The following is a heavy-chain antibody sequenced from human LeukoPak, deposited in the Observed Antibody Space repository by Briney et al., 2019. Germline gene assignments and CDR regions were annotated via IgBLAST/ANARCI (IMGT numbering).Heavy chain of an antibody. CDR1: GFTFGDYA. Sequence: GGSLRLSCTTSGFTFGDYAMSWFRQAPGKGLEWVAVISYDGSNKYYADSVKGRFTISRDNAKNSLYLQMNSLRAEDTAVYYCARVLVGVTAPLGGGDYWGQGILVTVSS. D-gene: IGHD2-21*02. J-gene: IGHJ4*02. CDR3: ARVLVGVTAPLGGGDY. CDR2: ISYDGSNK. V-gene: IGHV3-30*04.